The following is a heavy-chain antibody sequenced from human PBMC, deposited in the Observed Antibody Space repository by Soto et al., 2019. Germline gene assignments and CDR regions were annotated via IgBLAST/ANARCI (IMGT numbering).Heavy chain of an antibody. V-gene: IGHV3-48*01. Sequence: EVQLVESGGGLVQPGGSLRLSCAASGFTFSTYSMNWVRQAPGKGLEWVSYISSSGNALYYADSVKGRFTISRDSAKSSLYLQMNSLRVDDTAVYYCARGGSWSYRAEYWGQGTLVTVSS. CDR2: ISSSGNAL. CDR3: ARGGSWSYRAEY. D-gene: IGHD3-10*01. CDR1: GFTFSTYS. J-gene: IGHJ4*02.